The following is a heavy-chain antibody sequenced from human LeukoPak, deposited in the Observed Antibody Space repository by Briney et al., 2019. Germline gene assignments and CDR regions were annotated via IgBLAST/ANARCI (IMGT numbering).Heavy chain of an antibody. CDR1: GFTFTSYG. CDR3: AKDHSPSSSWYDFDY. J-gene: IGHJ4*02. Sequence: GGSLRLSCTASGFTFTSYGMHWVRQAPGKGLEWVAVISYDGSDKYYGESVKGRFTISGDNSKNTLYLQMNSLRAEDTAMYYCAKDHSPSSSWYDFDYWGQGTLVTVSS. D-gene: IGHD6-13*01. V-gene: IGHV3-30*18. CDR2: ISYDGSDK.